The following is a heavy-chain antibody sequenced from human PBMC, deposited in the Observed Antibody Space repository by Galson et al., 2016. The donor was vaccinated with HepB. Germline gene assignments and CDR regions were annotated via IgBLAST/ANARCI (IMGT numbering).Heavy chain of an antibody. Sequence: SVKVSCKASGYTLTELSMHWVRQAPGQGLEWMGGFAPEDGETNYAQKFQGGVTMTDDTSTDTAYMELNSLRSEDTAVYYCATSGEVDGGSSDWHDAFDIWGQGTMVTVSS. J-gene: IGHJ3*02. D-gene: IGHD6-19*01. CDR3: ATSGEVDGGSSDWHDAFDI. CDR1: GYTLTELS. V-gene: IGHV1-24*01. CDR2: FAPEDGET.